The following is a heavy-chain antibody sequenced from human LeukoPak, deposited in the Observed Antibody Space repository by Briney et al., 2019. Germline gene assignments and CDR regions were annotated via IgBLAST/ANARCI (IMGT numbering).Heavy chain of an antibody. J-gene: IGHJ4*02. V-gene: IGHV3-23*01. D-gene: IGHD3-22*01. Sequence: GGSLRLSCAASGFTFSSYGMSWVRQAPGKGLEWVSAISGSGGSTYYADSVKGRFTISRDNSKNTLYLQMNSLRAEDTAVYYCAKTLRDYYDSSGLLDYWGQGTLVTVSS. CDR1: GFTFSSYG. CDR3: AKTLRDYYDSSGLLDY. CDR2: ISGSGGST.